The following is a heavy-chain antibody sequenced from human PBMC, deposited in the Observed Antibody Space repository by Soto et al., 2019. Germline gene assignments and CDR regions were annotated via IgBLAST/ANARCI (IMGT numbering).Heavy chain of an antibody. CDR2: IKSKTDGGTT. Sequence: GGSLRLSCAASGFTFSNAWMSWVRQAPGKGLEWVGRIKSKTDGGTTDYAAPVKGRFTISRDDSKNTLYLQMNSLKTEDTAVYYCTTYLYYYDSSGYLCWGQGTLVTVSS. V-gene: IGHV3-15*01. CDR1: GFTFSNAW. J-gene: IGHJ4*02. CDR3: TTYLYYYDSSGYLC. D-gene: IGHD3-22*01.